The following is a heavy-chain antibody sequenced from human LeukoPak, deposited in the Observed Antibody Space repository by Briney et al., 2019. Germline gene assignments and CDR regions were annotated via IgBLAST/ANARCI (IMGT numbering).Heavy chain of an antibody. CDR2: IYSGGST. D-gene: IGHD2-15*01. CDR3: ARTGGSSEYYFDY. Sequence: PGGSLRLSCAASGFTFSSNYMSWVRQAPGKGLEWVSVIYSGGSTYYADSVKGRFTISRDNSKNTLYLQMNSLRAEDTAVYYCARTGGSSEYYFDYWGQGTLVTVSS. V-gene: IGHV3-53*01. CDR1: GFTFSSNY. J-gene: IGHJ4*02.